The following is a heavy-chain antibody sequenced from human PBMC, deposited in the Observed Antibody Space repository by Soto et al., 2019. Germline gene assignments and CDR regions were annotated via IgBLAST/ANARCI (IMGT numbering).Heavy chain of an antibody. Sequence: KPSETLSLTCTDSGGSISSSSYYWGWLRQPPGKGLEWIGRIYYSGSTYYKPSLKSRVTISVDTSKNQFSLKLSSVTAADTAVYYCASPKIAFYNWFDPWGQGTLVTVSS. CDR2: IYYSGST. CDR1: GGSISSSSYY. CDR3: ASPKIAFYNWFDP. V-gene: IGHV4-39*01. D-gene: IGHD3-3*02. J-gene: IGHJ5*02.